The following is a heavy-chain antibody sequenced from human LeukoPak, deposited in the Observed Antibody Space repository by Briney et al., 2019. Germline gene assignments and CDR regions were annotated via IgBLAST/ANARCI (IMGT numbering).Heavy chain of an antibody. D-gene: IGHD6-6*01. CDR1: GGSISSYY. J-gene: IGHJ6*02. V-gene: IGHV4-59*01. Sequence: PSETLPLTCTVSGGSISSYYWSWIRQPPGKGLEWIGYIYYSGSTNYNPSLKSRVTISVDTSKNQFSLKLSSVTAADTAVYYCARGVAARPDYYYYSMDVWGQGTTVTVSS. CDR2: IYYSGST. CDR3: ARGVAARPDYYYYSMDV.